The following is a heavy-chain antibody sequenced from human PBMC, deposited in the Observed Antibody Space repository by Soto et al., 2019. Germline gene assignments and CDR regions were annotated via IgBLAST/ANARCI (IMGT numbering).Heavy chain of an antibody. Sequence: PSETLSLTCAVYGGSFSGYYGSWIRQPPGKGLEWIGEINHSGSTNYNPSLKSRVTISVDTSKNQFSLKLSSVTAADTAVYYCARGGVGATPRAFDYWGQGTLVTVSS. V-gene: IGHV4-34*01. D-gene: IGHD1-26*01. CDR2: INHSGST. CDR3: ARGGVGATPRAFDY. CDR1: GGSFSGYY. J-gene: IGHJ4*02.